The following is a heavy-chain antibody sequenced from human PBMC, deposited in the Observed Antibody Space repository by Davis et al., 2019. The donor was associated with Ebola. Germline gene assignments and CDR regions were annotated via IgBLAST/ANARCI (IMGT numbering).Heavy chain of an antibody. V-gene: IGHV3-30*02. CDR3: ARDCDDYCFDY. CDR2: VRSHGSDD. CDR1: WLCIRIYP. D-gene: IGHD4-17*01. J-gene: IGHJ4*02. Sequence: RPSSWLCIRIYPFPPRRLSPGRGLEWVAFVRSHGSDDHYADSVKGRFTISRDNSKNTLYLQMNSLRPEDTAVYYCARDCDDYCFDYWGQRTLVTVSS.